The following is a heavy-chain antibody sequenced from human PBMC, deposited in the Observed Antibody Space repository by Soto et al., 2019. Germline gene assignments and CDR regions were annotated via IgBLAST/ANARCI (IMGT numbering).Heavy chain of an antibody. D-gene: IGHD2-15*01. CDR2: ISGSGGST. CDR3: AYGGKSKFAY. Sequence: GSLRLSCAASGXTLSSYAMSWVRQAPGKGLEWVSAISGSGGSTYYADYVKGRFTISRDNSKNTLYLQMKSLRAADTAVYYCAYGGKSKFAYWGQGTLGTVS. CDR1: GXTLSSYA. V-gene: IGHV3-23*01. J-gene: IGHJ4*02.